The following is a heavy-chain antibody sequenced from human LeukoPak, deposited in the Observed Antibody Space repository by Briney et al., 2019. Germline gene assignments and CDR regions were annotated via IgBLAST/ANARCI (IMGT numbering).Heavy chain of an antibody. CDR3: ARVPRSYYYYYYMDV. CDR1: GGSISGYH. J-gene: IGHJ6*03. CDR2: IYYSGSS. Sequence: PSETLSLTCNVSGGSISGYHWSWIRQPPGKGLEWLGYIYYSGSSNFNPSLKSRVTMSADTSKNQFSLKQSSVTAADTAVYYCARVPRSYYYYYYMDVWGKGTTVTVSS. V-gene: IGHV4-59*01.